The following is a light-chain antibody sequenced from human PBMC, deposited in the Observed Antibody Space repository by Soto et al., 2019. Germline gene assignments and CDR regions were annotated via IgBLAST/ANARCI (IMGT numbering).Light chain of an antibody. Sequence: QSVLDKPPPRYGAPGQRVTLSFSGSSSNIGSSSVNWYQQFPGTAPKLLIYNDNQWPSGVPDRFSGSRSGTSASLAISGLQSEDEADYYCAAWDVSLNGHYAFGTGTKVTVL. V-gene: IGLV1-44*01. CDR2: NDN. CDR1: SSNIGSSS. J-gene: IGLJ1*01. CDR3: AAWDVSLNGHYA.